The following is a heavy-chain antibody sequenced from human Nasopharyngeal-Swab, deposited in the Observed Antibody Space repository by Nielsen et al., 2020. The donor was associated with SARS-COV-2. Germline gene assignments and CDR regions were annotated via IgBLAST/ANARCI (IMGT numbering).Heavy chain of an antibody. CDR1: GGSISGYY. CDR3: ARGTRTVFDP. Sequence: SETRSLTCTVSGGSISGYYWSWTRQPPGKGLEWIGYIYHSGSSNYNPSLKSRVTISVDTSKNQFSLKLSSVTAADTAVYYCARGTRTVFDPWGQGTLVTVSS. D-gene: IGHD4-17*01. J-gene: IGHJ5*02. V-gene: IGHV4-59*12. CDR2: IYHSGSS.